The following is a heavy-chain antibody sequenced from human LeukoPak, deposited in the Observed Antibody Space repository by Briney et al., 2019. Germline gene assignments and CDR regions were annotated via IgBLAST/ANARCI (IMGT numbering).Heavy chain of an antibody. D-gene: IGHD3-10*01. J-gene: IGHJ4*02. CDR2: IYSGGST. V-gene: IGHV3-53*01. Sequence: QLGGSLRLSCAASGFTVSSNYMSWVRQAPGKGLEWVSVIYSGGSTYYADSVKGRFTISRDNSKNTLYLQMNSLRAEDTAFYYCTRTLGASGRDYWGQGTLVTVSS. CDR1: GFTVSSNY. CDR3: TRTLGASGRDY.